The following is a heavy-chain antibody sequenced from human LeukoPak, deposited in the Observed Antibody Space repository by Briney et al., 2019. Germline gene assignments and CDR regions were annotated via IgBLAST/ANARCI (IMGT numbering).Heavy chain of an antibody. Sequence: SETLSLACTVSGASVSSYYWSWIRQPPGKGPEWIGYFSYSGSTNYNPSLKSRVTISVDTSKNQFSLNLSSVTAADTAVYYCARGPLDSGYTYFDYWGQGTLVSVAS. D-gene: IGHD5-12*01. CDR2: FSYSGST. J-gene: IGHJ4*02. V-gene: IGHV4-59*02. CDR1: GASVSSYY. CDR3: ARGPLDSGYTYFDY.